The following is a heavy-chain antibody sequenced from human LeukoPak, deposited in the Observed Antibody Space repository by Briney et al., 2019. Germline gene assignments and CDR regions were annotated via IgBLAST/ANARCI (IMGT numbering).Heavy chain of an antibody. V-gene: IGHV1-18*01. D-gene: IGHD6-19*01. Sequence: ASVKVSCKASGYTFTSYGISWVRQAPGQGLEWMGWISAYNGNTNYAQKLQGRVTMTTDTSTSTAYMELRSLRSDDTAVYYCARNPSIAVAGDYYGMDVWGQGTTVTVSS. J-gene: IGHJ6*02. CDR2: ISAYNGNT. CDR3: ARNPSIAVAGDYYGMDV. CDR1: GYTFTSYG.